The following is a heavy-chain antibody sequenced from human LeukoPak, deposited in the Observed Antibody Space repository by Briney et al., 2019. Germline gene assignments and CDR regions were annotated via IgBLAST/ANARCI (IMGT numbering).Heavy chain of an antibody. V-gene: IGHV1-8*03. Sequence: ASVKVSCKASGYTFTSYDINWVRQATGQGLEWMGWMNPNSGNTGYAQKFQGRVTITRNTSISTAYMELSSLRSEDTAVYYCARVTQVVITAIGNWFDPWGQGTLVTVSS. CDR1: GYTFTSYD. CDR2: MNPNSGNT. D-gene: IGHD2-15*01. J-gene: IGHJ5*02. CDR3: ARVTQVVITAIGNWFDP.